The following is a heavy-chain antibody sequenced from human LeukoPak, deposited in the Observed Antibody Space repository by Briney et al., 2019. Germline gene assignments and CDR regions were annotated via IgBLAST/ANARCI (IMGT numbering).Heavy chain of an antibody. CDR3: ARDERGKQWLVQYGGRNGMDV. CDR2: INPSGGST. CDR1: GYTFTSYY. Sequence: ASVKVSCKASGYTFTSYYMHWVRQAPGQGLEWMGIINPSGGSTGYAQKFQGRVTMTRDTSTSTVYMELSSLRSEDTAVYYCARDERGKQWLVQYGGRNGMDVWGQGTTVTVSS. D-gene: IGHD6-19*01. J-gene: IGHJ6*02. V-gene: IGHV1-46*01.